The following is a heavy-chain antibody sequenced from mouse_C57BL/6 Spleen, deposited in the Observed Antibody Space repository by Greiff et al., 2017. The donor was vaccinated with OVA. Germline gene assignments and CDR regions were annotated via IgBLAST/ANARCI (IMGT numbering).Heavy chain of an antibody. CDR3: ARGPIIVTTYYFDY. D-gene: IGHD2-5*01. Sequence: QVQLQQPGAELVKPGASVKMSCKASGYTFTSYWITWVKQRPGQGLEWIGDIYPGSGSTNYNEKFKSKATLTVDTSSSTAYMQLSSLTSEDSAVYYWARGPIIVTTYYFDYWGQGTTLTVSS. CDR1: GYTFTSYW. V-gene: IGHV1-55*01. J-gene: IGHJ2*01. CDR2: IYPGSGST.